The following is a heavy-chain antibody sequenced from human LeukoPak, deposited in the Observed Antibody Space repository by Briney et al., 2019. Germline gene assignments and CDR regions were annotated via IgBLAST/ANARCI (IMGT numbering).Heavy chain of an antibody. CDR1: GDSITNDIW. CDR3: AKAAAFNLDV. CDR2: IFPGGSI. V-gene: IGHV4-4*02. J-gene: IGHJ6*04. Sequence: SGTLSLTCAVSGDSITNDIWWTWVRQPPGKGLEWIGEIFPGGSINYNPSLKGRVTISLDKSKNHFSLSLSSVTAADTAVYYCAKAAAFNLDVWGKGTTVTVSS.